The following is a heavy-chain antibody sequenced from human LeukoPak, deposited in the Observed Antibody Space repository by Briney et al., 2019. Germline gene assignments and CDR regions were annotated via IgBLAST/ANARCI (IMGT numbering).Heavy chain of an antibody. CDR2: INPNSGGT. Sequence: GASVKVSCKXSGYTFTGYYMHWVRQAPGQGLEWMGWINPNSGGTNYAQKFQGRVTMTRDTSISTAYMELSRLRSDDTAVYYCARGGVVVPAAIFDYWGQGTLVTVSS. J-gene: IGHJ4*02. V-gene: IGHV1-2*02. CDR3: ARGGVVVPAAIFDY. CDR1: GYTFTGYY. D-gene: IGHD2-2*01.